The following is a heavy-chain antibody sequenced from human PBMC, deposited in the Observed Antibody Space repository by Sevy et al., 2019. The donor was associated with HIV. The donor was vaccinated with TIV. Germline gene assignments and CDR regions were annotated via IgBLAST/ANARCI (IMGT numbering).Heavy chain of an antibody. CDR3: ARHCSGTSCSHAFDI. V-gene: IGHV4-34*01. J-gene: IGHJ3*02. Sequence: SETLSLSCAVYGGSFSGDYRSWIRQPPGKGLEWIGEINHSGSTTYNPSLKSRVTISVDTSKNHFSRKLSSVTAADTAVYYCARHCSGTSCSHAFDIWGQGTVVTVSS. CDR1: GGSFSGDY. D-gene: IGHD2-2*01. CDR2: INHSGST.